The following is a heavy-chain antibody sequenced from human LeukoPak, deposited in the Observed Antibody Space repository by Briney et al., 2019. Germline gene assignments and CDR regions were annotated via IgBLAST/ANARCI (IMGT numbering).Heavy chain of an antibody. D-gene: IGHD3-9*01. Sequence: GGSLRLSCAASGFTFSSYAMSWVRQAPGKGLEWVSAISVSGGSTYYADSVKGRFTISRDNSKNTLYLQMNSLRAEDTAVYYCAKDQTPYYDILTGYYEGAFDIWGQGTMVTVSS. V-gene: IGHV3-23*01. CDR3: AKDQTPYYDILTGYYEGAFDI. CDR2: ISVSGGST. J-gene: IGHJ3*02. CDR1: GFTFSSYA.